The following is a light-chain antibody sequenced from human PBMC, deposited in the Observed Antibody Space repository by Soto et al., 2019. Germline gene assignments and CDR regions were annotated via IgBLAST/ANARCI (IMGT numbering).Light chain of an antibody. CDR3: QQSYTTPPT. CDR2: GAS. CDR1: QSVSSSY. V-gene: IGKV3-20*01. Sequence: EIVLTQSPGTLSLSPGERATLSCRASQSVSSSYLAWYQQKPGQAPRLLIYGASSRATGIPDRFSGSGSGTDFTLTITSLQPEDFATYYCQQSYTTPPTFGGGTKV. J-gene: IGKJ4*01.